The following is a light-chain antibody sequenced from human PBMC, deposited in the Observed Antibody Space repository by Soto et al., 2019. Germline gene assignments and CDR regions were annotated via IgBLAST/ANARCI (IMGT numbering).Light chain of an antibody. CDR3: SSYTRSSTLV. J-gene: IGLJ2*01. Sequence: QSALTQPASVSGSPGQSITFSCTGTSSDVGGYKYVSWYQQHPGKAPKLMIYDVSNRPSGVSNRFSGSKSGNTASLTISGLQAEDEADYYCSSYTRSSTLVFGGGTQLTVL. CDR2: DVS. V-gene: IGLV2-14*01. CDR1: SSDVGGYKY.